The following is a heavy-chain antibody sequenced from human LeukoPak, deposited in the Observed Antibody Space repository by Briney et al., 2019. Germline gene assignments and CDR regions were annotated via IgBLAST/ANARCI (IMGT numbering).Heavy chain of an antibody. CDR2: MYTSGST. V-gene: IGHV4-4*07. CDR3: ARGGYYGSGSYTVDV. D-gene: IGHD3-10*01. J-gene: IGHJ6*04. CDR1: GGSISGYY. Sequence: SETLSLTCIVSGGSISGYYWNWIRQPAGKGLEWIGRMYTSGSTNHNPSLRSRVTMSVDTSKNQFSLRLSSVTAADTAVYYCARGGYYGSGSYTVDVWGKGTTVTVSS.